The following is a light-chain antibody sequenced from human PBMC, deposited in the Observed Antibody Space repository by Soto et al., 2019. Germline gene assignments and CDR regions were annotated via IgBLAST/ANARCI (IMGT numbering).Light chain of an antibody. CDR3: QQSFSIPQFT. J-gene: IGKJ4*01. V-gene: IGKV1-39*01. CDR1: QSISSY. CDR2: AAS. Sequence: DIQMTQSPSSLSASVGDRVTITCRASQSISSYLNWYQQKPGKAPKILIYAASNLQSGVPSRFSGSGSGTDFTLTISSLPPEDFATYHCQQSFSIPQFTFGGGTKVEIK.